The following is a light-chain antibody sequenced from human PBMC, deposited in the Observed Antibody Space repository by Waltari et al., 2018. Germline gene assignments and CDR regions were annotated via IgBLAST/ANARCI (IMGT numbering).Light chain of an antibody. CDR3: QHYVRLPAT. V-gene: IGKV3-20*01. J-gene: IGKJ1*01. CDR2: GAA. CDR1: QSVSRA. Sequence: EIVLTQSPGSLSSSPGERVTLSCRASQSVSRALAWYQQKPGPAPRLILFGAASRATGIPDRFSGSGSETDFSLTISRLEPEDFAVYYCQHYVRLPATFGRGTKVEIK.